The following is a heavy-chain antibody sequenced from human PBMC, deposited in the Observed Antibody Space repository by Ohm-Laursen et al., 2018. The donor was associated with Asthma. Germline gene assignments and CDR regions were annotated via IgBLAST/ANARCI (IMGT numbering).Heavy chain of an antibody. V-gene: IGHV4-34*01. CDR2: INHSGST. CDR1: GGSFSGYY. D-gene: IGHD6-19*01. Sequence: TLSLTCAVYGGSFSGYYWSWIRQPPGKGLEWIGEINHSGSTNYNPSLKSRVTISVDTSKNQFSLKLSSVTAADTAVYYCARARGIAVAGSNKGYYYGMDVWGQGTTVTVSS. CDR3: ARARGIAVAGSNKGYYYGMDV. J-gene: IGHJ6*02.